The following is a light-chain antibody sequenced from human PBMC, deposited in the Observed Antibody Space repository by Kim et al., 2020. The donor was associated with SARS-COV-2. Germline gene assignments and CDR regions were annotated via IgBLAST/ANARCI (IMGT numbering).Light chain of an antibody. CDR2: NNN. CDR1: RSSIGSTP. Sequence: VTISGSGGRSSIGSTPVNWYQQLPGTAPKRLIFNNNERPSGVPERFSGSKSGTSASLAISGLQSEDEADYYCAAWHDSLNGVIFGGGTKLTVL. CDR3: AAWHDSLNGVI. V-gene: IGLV1-44*01. J-gene: IGLJ2*01.